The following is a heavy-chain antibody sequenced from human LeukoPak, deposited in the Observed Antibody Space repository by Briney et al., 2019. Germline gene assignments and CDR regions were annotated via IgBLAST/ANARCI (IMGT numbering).Heavy chain of an antibody. CDR2: ISSDGSYK. D-gene: IGHD1-26*01. V-gene: IGHV3-30*04. J-gene: IGHJ4*02. CDR3: ASRRGSNRPFDY. CDR1: GFTLSSYA. Sequence: GGSLRLSCAASGFTLSSYAMHWVRQAPGKGLEWVAVISSDGSYKFYTDSVKGRFTISRDNAKNSLYLQMNSLTAEDSAVYYCASRRGSNRPFDYWGQGTLVTVSS.